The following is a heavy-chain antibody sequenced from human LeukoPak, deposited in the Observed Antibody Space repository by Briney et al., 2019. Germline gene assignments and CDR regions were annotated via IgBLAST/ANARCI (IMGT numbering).Heavy chain of an antibody. D-gene: IGHD3-3*01. Sequence: GGSLRLSCAASGFTFSFFSMNWVRQAPGKGLEWVSSISGSGSDTYYADSVKGRFSISRDNTKNSLYLQMNSLRAEDTAVYYCVRNAGSRSGYSIDYWGQGTLVTVSS. CDR2: ISGSGSDT. V-gene: IGHV3-21*01. CDR3: VRNAGSRSGYSIDY. CDR1: GFTFSFFS. J-gene: IGHJ4*02.